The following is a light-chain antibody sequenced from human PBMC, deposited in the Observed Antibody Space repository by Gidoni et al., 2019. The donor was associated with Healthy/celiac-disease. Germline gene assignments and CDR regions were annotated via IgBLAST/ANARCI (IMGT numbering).Light chain of an antibody. V-gene: IGLV3-25*03. CDR1: ALPKQY. CDR3: QSADSSGTWV. CDR2: KDS. Sequence: SYELTQPPSVSVSQGQTARITCSGDALPKQYAYWYQQKPGQAPVLVIYKDSERPSGLPERFSGSSSGKTVTLTISGVQAEDEADYYCQSADSSGTWVFGGGTKLTVL. J-gene: IGLJ3*02.